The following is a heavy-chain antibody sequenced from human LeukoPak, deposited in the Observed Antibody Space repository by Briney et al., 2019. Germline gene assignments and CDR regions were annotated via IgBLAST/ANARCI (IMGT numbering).Heavy chain of an antibody. CDR2: ISGSGGST. CDR1: GFTFSSYA. Sequence: AGGSLRLSCAASGFTFSSYAMSWVRQAPGKGLEWVSAISGSGGSTYYADSVKGRFTISRDNSKNTLYLQMNSLRAEDTAVYYCVDTTYDSSGYYYWGLSFDYWGQGTLVTVSS. J-gene: IGHJ4*02. CDR3: VDTTYDSSGYYYWGLSFDY. V-gene: IGHV3-23*01. D-gene: IGHD3-22*01.